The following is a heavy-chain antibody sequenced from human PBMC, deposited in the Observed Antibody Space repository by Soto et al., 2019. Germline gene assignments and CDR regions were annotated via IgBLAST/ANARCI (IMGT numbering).Heavy chain of an antibody. V-gene: IGHV1-69*13. CDR3: ARDSYYYGSGSYRGWGIDY. Sequence: SVKVSCKASGGTFSSYAISRVRQAPGQGLEWMGGIIPIFGTANYAQKFQGRVTITADESTSTAYMELSSLRSEDTAVYYCARDSYYYGSGSYRGWGIDYWGQGTLVTVSS. J-gene: IGHJ4*02. CDR2: IIPIFGTA. CDR1: GGTFSSYA. D-gene: IGHD3-10*01.